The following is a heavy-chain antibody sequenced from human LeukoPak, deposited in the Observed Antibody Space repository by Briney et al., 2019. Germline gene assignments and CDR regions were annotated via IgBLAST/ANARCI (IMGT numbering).Heavy chain of an antibody. D-gene: IGHD1-26*01. V-gene: IGHV4-59*01. CDR3: AGGHYPLEY. CDR1: GXSINSGY. J-gene: IGHJ4*02. Sequence: SETLSLTCSVSGXSINSGYWSWIRQPPGKGLEWIGLLYPSGSTNYNPSLKSRVSISVDTSRTQFSLKLSSMTAADTAVYYCAGGHYPLEYWGQGTLVTVSS. CDR2: LYPSGST.